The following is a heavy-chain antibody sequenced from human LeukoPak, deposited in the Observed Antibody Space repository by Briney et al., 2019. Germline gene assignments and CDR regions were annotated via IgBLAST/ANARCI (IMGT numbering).Heavy chain of an antibody. V-gene: IGHV3-23*01. Sequence: GGSLRLSCVASGITFSNYAVSRVRQAPEKGLDWVSVISGSAHKIRYADSVKGRFTISRDNSENIVYLQMNNLRVEDTAVYYCAGRPTGYSSGYIHWGQGTLVTVSS. CDR3: AGRPTGYSSGYIH. CDR2: ISGSAHKI. J-gene: IGHJ4*02. CDR1: GITFSNYA. D-gene: IGHD5-18*01.